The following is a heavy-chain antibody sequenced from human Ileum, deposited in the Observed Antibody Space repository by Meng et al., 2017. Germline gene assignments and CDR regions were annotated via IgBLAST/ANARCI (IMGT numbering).Heavy chain of an antibody. J-gene: IGHJ4*02. CDR1: EFTVSNNY. CDR2: IYSGGNT. V-gene: IGHV3-66*04. Sequence: EVQLVESGGGLVQPGGSLRLSCAASEFTVSNNYMSWVRQAPGKGLEWVSLIYSGGNTKYVDSAKGRFTISRDNSKNTLYLQMNSLRAEDTAVYYCAGHTELDCWGQGALVTVSS. CDR3: AGHTELDC.